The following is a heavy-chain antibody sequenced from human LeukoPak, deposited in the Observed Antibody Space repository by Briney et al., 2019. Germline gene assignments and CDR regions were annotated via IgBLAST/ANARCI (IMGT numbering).Heavy chain of an antibody. J-gene: IGHJ3*02. V-gene: IGHV4-39*07. D-gene: IGHD6-13*01. CDR2: IYYSGST. CDR1: GGSISSSSYY. Sequence: PSETLSLTCTVSGGSISSSSYYWGWIRQPPGKGLEWIGSIYYSGSTYYNPSLKSRVTISVDTSKNQFSLKLSSVTAADTAVYYCATSGTSSSWYGDAFDIWGQGTMVTVSS. CDR3: ATSGTSSSWYGDAFDI.